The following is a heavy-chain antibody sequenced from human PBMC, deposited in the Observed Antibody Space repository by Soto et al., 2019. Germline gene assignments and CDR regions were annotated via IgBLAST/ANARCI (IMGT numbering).Heavy chain of an antibody. CDR3: ARGLSIAASINWFDP. J-gene: IGHJ5*02. V-gene: IGHV4-31*03. D-gene: IGHD6-6*01. Sequence: PSETLSLTCTVSGGSISSGGYYWSWIRQHPGKGLEWIGYIYYSGSTYYNPSLKSRVTISVDTSKNQFSLKLSSVTAADTAVYYCARGLSIAASINWFDPWGQGTLVTVSS. CDR1: GGSISSGGYY. CDR2: IYYSGST.